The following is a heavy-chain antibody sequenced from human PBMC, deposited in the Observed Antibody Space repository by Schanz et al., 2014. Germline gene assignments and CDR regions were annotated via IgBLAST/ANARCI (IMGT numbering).Heavy chain of an antibody. CDR3: ARESGGQNDLDTEPHKYTYMDV. J-gene: IGHJ6*03. D-gene: IGHD1-1*01. CDR2: ISHDGHRD. Sequence: DLEESGGGVVQPGRSLRLSCAASGFTFHTYDMHWVRQAPGKGLEWVAQISHDGHRDFYADSVKGRFTISRDNTKNFLHLEMNNLRAEDTAVYFCARESGGQNDLDTEPHKYTYMDVWGKGTTVTVSS. CDR1: GFTFHTYD. V-gene: IGHV3-30-3*01.